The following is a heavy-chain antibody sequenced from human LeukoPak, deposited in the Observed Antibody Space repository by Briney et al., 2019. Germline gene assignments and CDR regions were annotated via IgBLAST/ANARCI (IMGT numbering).Heavy chain of an antibody. D-gene: IGHD1-1*01. CDR1: GYTFTSYD. CDR2: MNPNSGNT. J-gene: IGHJ5*02. CDR3: ATAAAATNWYNWFDP. Sequence: ASVKVSCKASGYTFTSYDINWLRPATGQGLEWMGWMNPNSGNTGYAQKFQGRVTMTRNTSISTAYMELSSLRSEDTAVYYCATAAAATNWYNWFDPWGQGTLVTVSS. V-gene: IGHV1-8*01.